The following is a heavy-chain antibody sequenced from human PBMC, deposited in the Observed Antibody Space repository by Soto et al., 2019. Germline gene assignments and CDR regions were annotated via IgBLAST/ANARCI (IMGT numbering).Heavy chain of an antibody. V-gene: IGHV3-53*01. J-gene: IGHJ4*02. CDR3: ARSSNSIAAAGTGFDY. CDR2: IYSGGST. CDR1: GFTVISNY. D-gene: IGHD6-13*01. Sequence: GGSLRLSCAASGFTVISNYIIWFRQSPGKGLEWVSVIYSGGSTYYADSVKGRFTISRDNSKNTLYLQMNSLRAEDTAVYYCARSSNSIAAAGTGFDYWGQGTLVTVSS.